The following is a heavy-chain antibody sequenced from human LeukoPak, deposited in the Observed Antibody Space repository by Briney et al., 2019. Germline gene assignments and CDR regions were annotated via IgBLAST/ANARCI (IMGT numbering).Heavy chain of an antibody. CDR2: IIPVLGIA. J-gene: IGHJ6*02. CDR1: GYTFTSYY. D-gene: IGHD2-15*01. Sequence: SVKVSCKASGYTFTSYYMHWVRQAPGQGLEWMGGIIPVLGIANYAQKFQGRVTITADESTSTAYMELSSLISEDTAVYYCAAPQSRISSYYYVMDVWGQGTTVTVSS. V-gene: IGHV1-69*10. CDR3: AAPQSRISSYYYVMDV.